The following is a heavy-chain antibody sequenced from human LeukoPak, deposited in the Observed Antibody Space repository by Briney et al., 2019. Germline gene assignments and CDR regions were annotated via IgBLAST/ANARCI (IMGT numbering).Heavy chain of an antibody. CDR1: GGTSSSYA. CDR3: ATHSPIAVAGTLDY. J-gene: IGHJ4*02. CDR2: IIPIFGTA. V-gene: IGHV1-69*13. Sequence: SVKVSCKASGGTSSSYAISWVRQAPGQGLEWMGGIIPIFGTANYAQKFQGRVTITADESTSTAYMELSSLRSEDTAVYYCATHSPIAVAGTLDYWGQGTLVTVSS. D-gene: IGHD6-19*01.